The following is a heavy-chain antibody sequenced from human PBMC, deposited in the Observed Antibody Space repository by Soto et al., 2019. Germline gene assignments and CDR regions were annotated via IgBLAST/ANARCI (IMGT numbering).Heavy chain of an antibody. Sequence: ASVKVSCKASGYTFTNYHIHWVRQAPGQGLEWLGIINPSDGGTGYAQKFQGRVTMTRDTSTSTVYMDMSSLRSEDTAVYYCARVAHQSLDYWGLGTLVTVSS. J-gene: IGHJ4*02. CDR3: ARVAHQSLDY. CDR2: INPSDGGT. D-gene: IGHD5-12*01. V-gene: IGHV1-46*01. CDR1: GYTFTNYH.